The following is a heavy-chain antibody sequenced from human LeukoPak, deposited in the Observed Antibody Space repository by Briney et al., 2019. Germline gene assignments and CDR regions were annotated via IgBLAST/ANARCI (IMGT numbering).Heavy chain of an antibody. CDR1: GYTLTELS. D-gene: IGHD6-13*01. V-gene: IGHV1-24*01. J-gene: IGHJ4*02. Sequence: ASVKVSCKVSGYTLTELSMHWVRQAPGKGLEWMGGFDPEDGETIYAQKFQGRVTMTEDTSTDTAYMELSSLRSEDMAVYYCATDLLRSSSWYYFDYWGQGTLVTVSS. CDR2: FDPEDGET. CDR3: ATDLLRSSSWYYFDY.